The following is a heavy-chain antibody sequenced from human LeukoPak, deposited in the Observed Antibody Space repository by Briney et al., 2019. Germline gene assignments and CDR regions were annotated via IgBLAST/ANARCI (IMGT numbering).Heavy chain of an antibody. D-gene: IGHD2-2*01. CDR2: INPSGGST. CDR1: GYTFTSYY. J-gene: IGHJ4*02. Sequence: ASVKVSCKAFGYTFTSYYMHWVRQAPGQGLEWMGIINPSGGSTSYAQKFQGRVTMTRDTSTSTVYMELSSLRSEDTAVYYCARVPFANCSSTSCFYYFDYWGQGTLVTVSS. CDR3: ARVPFANCSSTSCFYYFDY. V-gene: IGHV1-46*01.